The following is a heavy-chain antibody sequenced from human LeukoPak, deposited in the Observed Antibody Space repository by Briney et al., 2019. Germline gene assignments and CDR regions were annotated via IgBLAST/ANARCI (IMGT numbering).Heavy chain of an antibody. V-gene: IGHV1-8*01. CDR2: MNPNSGNT. CDR1: GYTFTSYD. D-gene: IGHD2-2*01. CDR3: AMGSIVVVPDLQNYYYYGMDV. J-gene: IGHJ6*02. Sequence: ASVKVSCKASGYTFTSYDINWVRQATGQGLEWMGWMNPNSGNTGYAQKFQGRVTMTRNTSISTAYMELSSLRSEDTAVYYCAMGSIVVVPDLQNYYYYGMDVWGQGTTVTVSS.